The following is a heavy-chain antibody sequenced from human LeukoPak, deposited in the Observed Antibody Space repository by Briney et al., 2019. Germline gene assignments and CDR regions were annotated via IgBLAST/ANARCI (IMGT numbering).Heavy chain of an antibody. CDR1: GFTFSSYA. V-gene: IGHV3-30-3*01. CDR3: ARDGSSSWYSHAFDI. CDR2: ISYDGSNK. D-gene: IGHD6-13*01. J-gene: IGHJ3*02. Sequence: PGGSLRLSCAASGFTFSSYAMHWVRQAPGKGLEWVAVISYDGSNKYYADSVKGRFTISRDNSKNTLYLQMNSLRAEDTAVYYCARDGSSSWYSHAFDIWGQGTMVTVSS.